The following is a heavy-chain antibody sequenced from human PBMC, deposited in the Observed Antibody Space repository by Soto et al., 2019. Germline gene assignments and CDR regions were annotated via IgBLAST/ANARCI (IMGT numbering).Heavy chain of an antibody. Sequence: ASVKVSCKASGYTFTSYYMHWVRQAPGQGLEWMGIINPSGGSTSYAQKFQGRVTMTRDTSTSTVYMELSSLRSEDTAVYYCARGVFDRYCISPSCHNRNWFDPWGKGTLVTVSS. J-gene: IGHJ5*02. D-gene: IGHD2-2*01. V-gene: IGHV1-46*03. CDR1: GYTFTSYY. CDR3: ARGVFDRYCISPSCHNRNWFDP. CDR2: INPSGGST.